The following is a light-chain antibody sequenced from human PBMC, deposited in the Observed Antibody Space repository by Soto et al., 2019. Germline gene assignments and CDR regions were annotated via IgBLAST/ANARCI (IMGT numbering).Light chain of an antibody. CDR3: QQYNNWPYT. V-gene: IGKV3-15*01. CDR2: AAS. CDR1: QSVSSN. J-gene: IGKJ2*01. Sequence: EIVMTQSPATLSVSPGERATLSCRASQSVSSNLAWYQQKPGQGPRLLIYAASTRATGIPARFSGSGSGTEFTLTISSLQYEDFAVYHCQQYNNWPYTFGQGTKLEMK.